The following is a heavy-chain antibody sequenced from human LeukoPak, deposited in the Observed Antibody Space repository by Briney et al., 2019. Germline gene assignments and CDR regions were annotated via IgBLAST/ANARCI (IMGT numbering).Heavy chain of an antibody. Sequence: NPGGPLRLSCAASAFTFSTYTMNWVRQTPGKGLEWVSSISRSSSYIFYADSVKGRFTISRDNAKHSLYLQMNSLRVEDTAMYYCARAENYGRVPYYFDSWGQGTLVTVSS. CDR2: ISRSSSYI. CDR3: ARAENYGRVPYYFDS. V-gene: IGHV3-21*01. CDR1: AFTFSTYT. J-gene: IGHJ4*02. D-gene: IGHD3-10*01.